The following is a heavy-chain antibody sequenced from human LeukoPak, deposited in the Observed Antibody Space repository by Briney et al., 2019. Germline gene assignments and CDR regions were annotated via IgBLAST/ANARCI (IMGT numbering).Heavy chain of an antibody. J-gene: IGHJ6*02. Sequence: ASVKVSCKASGYTFTSYAMHWVRQAPGQRLEWMGWINAGNGNTKYSQKFQGRVTITRDTSASTAYMELSSLRSEDTAVYYCARDSVTMVRGVMDGMDVWGQGTTVTVSS. CDR2: INAGNGNT. D-gene: IGHD3-10*01. V-gene: IGHV1-3*01. CDR3: ARDSVTMVRGVMDGMDV. CDR1: GYTFTSYA.